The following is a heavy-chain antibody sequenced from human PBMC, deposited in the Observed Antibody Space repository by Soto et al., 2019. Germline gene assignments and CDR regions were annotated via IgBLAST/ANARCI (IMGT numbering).Heavy chain of an antibody. D-gene: IGHD2-8*01. Sequence: PGGSLSLSCAASGFTFSSYSMNWVRQAPGKGLEWVSSISSSSSYIYYADSVKGRLTISRDNAKISLYLQMNSLRAEDTAVYYCARAGYCTKCVCQGYFDYWGQGTLVTVSS. J-gene: IGHJ4*02. CDR1: GFTFSSYS. CDR3: ARAGYCTKCVCQGYFDY. V-gene: IGHV3-21*01. CDR2: ISSSSSYI.